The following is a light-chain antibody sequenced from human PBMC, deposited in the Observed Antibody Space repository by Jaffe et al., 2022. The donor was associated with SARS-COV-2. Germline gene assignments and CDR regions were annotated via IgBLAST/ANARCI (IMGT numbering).Light chain of an antibody. CDR3: MQSTQFPLVT. Sequence: DIVMTQTPLSSPVTLGQPASFSCRSSKSLVHSDGNTYLNWLQQRPGQPPRLLIYQISNRFSGVPDRFSGSGAGTDFTLKINRVEAEDVGVYYCMQSTQFPLVTFGQGTKLEIK. CDR1: KSLVHSDGNTY. CDR2: QIS. J-gene: IGKJ2*01. V-gene: IGKV2-24*01.